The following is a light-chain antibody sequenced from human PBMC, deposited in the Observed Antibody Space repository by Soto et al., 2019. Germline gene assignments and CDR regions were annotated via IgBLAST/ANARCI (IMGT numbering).Light chain of an antibody. J-gene: IGKJ1*01. CDR1: QSVLYNPNNKYY. CDR3: HQYASSPWT. CDR2: WAS. V-gene: IGKV4-1*01. Sequence: DIVMTQSPDSLTVSLGERATINCKSSQSVLYNPNNKYYLAWFQQKPGQPPKLLIYWASNRESGVPDRCSGSGSGTDFTLTISSLQAEDVAVYYCHQYASSPWTFGQGTKVEI.